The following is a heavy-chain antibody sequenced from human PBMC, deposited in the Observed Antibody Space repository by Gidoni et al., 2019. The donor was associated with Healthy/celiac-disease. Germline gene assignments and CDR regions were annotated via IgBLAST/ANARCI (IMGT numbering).Heavy chain of an antibody. CDR2: IGYDGSNK. Sequence: QVQLVESGGGVVEPGRSLRLSCAASGFTFSSYGMHWVRQAPGRGLEWVAVIGYDGSNKYYADSVKGRFTISRDNSKNTLYLQMNSLRAEDTAVYYCARDGRGAFDYWGQGTLVTVSS. J-gene: IGHJ4*02. V-gene: IGHV3-33*01. CDR3: ARDGRGAFDY. D-gene: IGHD1-1*01. CDR1: GFTFSSYG.